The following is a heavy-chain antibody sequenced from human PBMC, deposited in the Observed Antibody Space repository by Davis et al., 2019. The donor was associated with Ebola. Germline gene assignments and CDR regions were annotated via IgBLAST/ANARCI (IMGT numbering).Heavy chain of an antibody. Sequence: SETLSLTCAVSGGSISSGGYYWSWIRQPPGKGLEWIGYIYYSGSTNYNPSLKSRVTISVDTSKNQFSLKLSSVTAADTAVYYCARGILVGAPSGWFDPWGQGTLVTVSS. CDR3: ARGILVGAPSGWFDP. CDR1: GGSISSGGYY. CDR2: IYYSGST. J-gene: IGHJ5*02. V-gene: IGHV4-61*08. D-gene: IGHD1-26*01.